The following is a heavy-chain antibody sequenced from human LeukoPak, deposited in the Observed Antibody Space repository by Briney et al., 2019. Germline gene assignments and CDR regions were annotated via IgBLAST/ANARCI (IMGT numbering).Heavy chain of an antibody. Sequence: GGSLRLSCAVSGFIFSGYEMNWVRQAPGKGLEWVSYISNSGRTLYYADSVKGLFTISRDNAKNSLYLQMNSLRAEDTGVYYCARVFCSTTSCFRNYNYMDVWGKGTTVTVSS. CDR1: GFIFSGYE. D-gene: IGHD2-2*01. CDR2: ISNSGRTL. V-gene: IGHV3-48*03. J-gene: IGHJ6*03. CDR3: ARVFCSTTSCFRNYNYMDV.